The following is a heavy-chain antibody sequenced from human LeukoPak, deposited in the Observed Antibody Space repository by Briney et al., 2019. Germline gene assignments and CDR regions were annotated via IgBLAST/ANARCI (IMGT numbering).Heavy chain of an antibody. CDR1: GYTLTELS. CDR2: FDPEDGET. D-gene: IGHD5-18*01. CDR3: ATVDRPMVAAYYVDY. J-gene: IGHJ4*02. V-gene: IGHV1-24*01. Sequence: ASVKVSCKVSGYTLTELSMHWVRQAPGKGLEWMGGFDPEDGETIYAQEFQGRVTMTEDTSTDTAYMELSSLRSEDTAVYYCATVDRPMVAAYYVDYWGQGTMVTVSS.